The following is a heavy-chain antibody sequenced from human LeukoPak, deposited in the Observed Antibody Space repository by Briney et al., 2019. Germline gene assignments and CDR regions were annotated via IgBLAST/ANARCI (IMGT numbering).Heavy chain of an antibody. J-gene: IGHJ6*02. CDR1: GFTFSSYG. CDR3: ARDSGYDSSGYYYYYYGMDV. D-gene: IGHD3-22*01. CDR2: IWYDGSNK. V-gene: IGHV3-33*01. Sequence: PGGSLRLSCAASGFTFSSYGMHWVRQAPGKGLEWVAVIWYDGSNKYYADSAKGRFAISRDNSKNTLYLQMNSLRAEDTAVYYCARDSGYDSSGYYYYYYGMDVWGQGTTVTVSS.